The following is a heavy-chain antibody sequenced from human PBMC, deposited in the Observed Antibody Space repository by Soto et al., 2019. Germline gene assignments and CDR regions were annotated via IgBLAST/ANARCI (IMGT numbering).Heavy chain of an antibody. CDR3: ARVRTVTTAYYFDY. D-gene: IGHD4-17*01. Sequence: EVQLVESGGGLVKPGGSLRLSCAASGFTFSSYSMNWVRQAPGKGLEWVSSISSSSSYIYYADSVKGRFTISRDNAKNSLYLQMNSLRAEDTAVYYCARVRTVTTAYYFDYWGQGTLVTVSS. J-gene: IGHJ4*02. V-gene: IGHV3-21*01. CDR2: ISSSSSYI. CDR1: GFTFSSYS.